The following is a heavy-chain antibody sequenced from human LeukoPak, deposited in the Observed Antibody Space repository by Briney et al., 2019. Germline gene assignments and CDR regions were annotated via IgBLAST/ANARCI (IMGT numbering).Heavy chain of an antibody. D-gene: IGHD1-26*01. CDR2: LYSGGMT. V-gene: IGHV3-53*01. CDR1: GFTVNNYY. J-gene: IGHJ4*02. CDR3: AKMFGGNYYGYYFDY. Sequence: GGSLRLSCAASGFTVNNYYMTWVRQAPGKGLECVSILYSGGMTYYADSVKGRFTISTDTSKNTVNLQMNSLRAEDTAIYYCAKMFGGNYYGYYFDYWGQGSMLTVSS.